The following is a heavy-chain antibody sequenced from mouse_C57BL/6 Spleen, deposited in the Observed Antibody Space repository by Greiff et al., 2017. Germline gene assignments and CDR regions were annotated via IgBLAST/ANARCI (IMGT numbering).Heavy chain of an antibody. J-gene: IGHJ4*01. V-gene: IGHV1-54*01. CDR3: ARPLGGGPPMDY. CDR1: GYAFTNYL. Sequence: VQRVESGAELVRPGTSVKVSCKASGYAFTNYLIEWVKQRPGQGLEWIGVINPGSGGTNYNEKFKGKATLTADKSSSTAYMQLSSLTSEDSAVYFCARPLGGGPPMDYWGQGTSVTVSS. CDR2: INPGSGGT. D-gene: IGHD4-1*01.